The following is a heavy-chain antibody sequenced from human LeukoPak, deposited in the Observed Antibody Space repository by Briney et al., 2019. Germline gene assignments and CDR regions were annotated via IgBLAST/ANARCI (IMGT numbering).Heavy chain of an antibody. CDR3: ATDPVGLGWPTGN. CDR2: IRSKAYGGTS. Sequence: PGGSLRLSCTASGFTFGDYAMSWFRQAPGKGLEWVGFIRSKAYGGTSDYAASVNGRFSISMSDSKSIAYLQMNSLKIEDTAVYYCATDPVGLGWPTGNGGQGTLVTVSS. D-gene: IGHD2-21*01. V-gene: IGHV3-49*03. J-gene: IGHJ4*02. CDR1: GFTFGDYA.